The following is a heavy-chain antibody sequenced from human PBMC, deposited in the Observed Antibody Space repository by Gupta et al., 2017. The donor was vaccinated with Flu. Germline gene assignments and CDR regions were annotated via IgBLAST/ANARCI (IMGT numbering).Heavy chain of an antibody. CDR1: VFTFSNYN. CDR3: ARDDYDVVTGYSNGFDY. J-gene: IGHJ4*02. V-gene: IGHV3-21*01. D-gene: IGHD3-9*01. Sequence: EVQLVESGGGLVKPGGSLRLSCAASVFTFSNYNMNCVLQAPGKGLEWVSIISSSSDFIFYADSVKGRFTISRDNAKNSLHLHMNSLRAEDTAVYYCARDDYDVVTGYSNGFDYWGQGTLVTVSS. CDR2: ISSSSDFI.